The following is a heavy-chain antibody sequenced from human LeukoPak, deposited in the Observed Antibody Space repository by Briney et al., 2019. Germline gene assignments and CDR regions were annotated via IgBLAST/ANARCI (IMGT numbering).Heavy chain of an antibody. Sequence: GGSLRLSCAASGFTFGSYWMHWVRQAPGKGLVWVSRINSDGSSTSYADSVKGRFTISRDNAKNTLYLQMNSLRAEDTAVYYCASKRGSGSYLIDYWGQGTLVTVSS. CDR1: GFTFGSYW. CDR3: ASKRGSGSYLIDY. J-gene: IGHJ4*02. CDR2: INSDGSST. V-gene: IGHV3-74*01. D-gene: IGHD3-10*01.